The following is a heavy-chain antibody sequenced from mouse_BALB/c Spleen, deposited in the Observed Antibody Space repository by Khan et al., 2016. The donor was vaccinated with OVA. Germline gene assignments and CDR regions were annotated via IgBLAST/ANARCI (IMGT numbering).Heavy chain of an antibody. CDR3: ARDGYFVGDAMDY. D-gene: IGHD2-3*01. CDR2: IYPGNVNT. V-gene: IGHV1S56*01. CDR1: DYAFTTYY. Sequence: QVQLQQSGPELVKPGASVRISCKAADYAFTTYYIHWVKQRPGQGLEWIGWIYPGNVNTKYNEKFKGKATLTADKSSSTVYMQLISLTSEDSAVYLYARDGYFVGDAMDYWGQGTSVTVSS. J-gene: IGHJ4*01.